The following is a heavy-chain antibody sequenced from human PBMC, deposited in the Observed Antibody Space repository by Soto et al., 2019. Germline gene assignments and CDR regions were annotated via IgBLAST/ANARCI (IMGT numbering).Heavy chain of an antibody. D-gene: IGHD1-1*01. CDR3: ARAPGVHTANLKLIYRNWLDS. CDR1: GVSLSGYY. Sequence: QVQLQQWGPGLLKPSETLSLTCAVHGVSLSGYYWGWIRQPPGKGLEWIGEINQYGTARYYPSLKSRVTIAVDTSKSQFSLKLDAVTAADTAVYFCARAPGVHTANLKLIYRNWLDSGGQCTVVPVTP. V-gene: IGHV4-34*02. CDR2: INQYGTA. J-gene: IGHJ5*01.